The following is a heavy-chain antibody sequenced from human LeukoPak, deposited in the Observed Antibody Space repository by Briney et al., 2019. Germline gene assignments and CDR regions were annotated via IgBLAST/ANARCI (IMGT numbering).Heavy chain of an antibody. CDR3: ARGIGTTNFDS. Sequence: PSQTLSLTCTVSGDSISSGSYYWSWIRQPAGKGLEWIGRIYASGSTNYNPSLKSRVTISLDTSENQFSLKVNPVTAADTAVYYCARGIGTTNFDSWGQGTLVTVSS. CDR2: IYASGST. D-gene: IGHD1-1*01. J-gene: IGHJ4*02. V-gene: IGHV4-61*02. CDR1: GDSISSGSYY.